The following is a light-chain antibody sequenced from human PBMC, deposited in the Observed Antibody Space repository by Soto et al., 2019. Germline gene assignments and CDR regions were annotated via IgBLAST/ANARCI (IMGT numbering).Light chain of an antibody. CDR2: GAS. CDR3: QQYNNWPPYT. J-gene: IGKJ2*01. CDR1: HSVSSY. V-gene: IGKV3-15*01. Sequence: EIVMTQSPATLSVSPGERATLSCRASHSVSSYLAWDQQKPGQAPRLLIYGASTRATGIPARFSGSGSGTEFTLTISSLQSEDFAVYYCQQYNNWPPYTFGQGTKVDIK.